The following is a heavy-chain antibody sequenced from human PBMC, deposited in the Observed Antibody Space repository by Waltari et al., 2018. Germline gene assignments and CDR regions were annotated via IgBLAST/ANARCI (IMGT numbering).Heavy chain of an antibody. V-gene: IGHV1-69*12. D-gene: IGHD3-16*01. J-gene: IGHJ5*02. CDR2: IIPIFGTAP. CDR1: GGNFGRDE. CDR3: ARRELGGAFDP. Sequence: QVQLVQSGAEVKKPGSSVKVSCKASGGNFGRDEIVGVRQAPGEGLEWMGGIIPIFGTAPNYAQKFQGRLTVTADESTTTVYMDLSSLRSDDTAVYFCARRELGGAFDPWGQGTLVTVSS.